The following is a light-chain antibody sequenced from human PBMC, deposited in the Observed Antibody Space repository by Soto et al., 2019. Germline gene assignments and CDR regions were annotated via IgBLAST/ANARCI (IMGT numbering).Light chain of an antibody. Sequence: QSALTQPASVSGSPGQSITISCTGTSSDVGGYNYVSWYQQHPGKAPKLMIYDVSNRPSGVSNRFSGSKSGNTASLTISGRQAEDGADYYASSYPSRREVFATRTKVTVL. CDR1: SSDVGGYNY. J-gene: IGLJ1*01. CDR3: SSYPSRREV. CDR2: DVS. V-gene: IGLV2-14*01.